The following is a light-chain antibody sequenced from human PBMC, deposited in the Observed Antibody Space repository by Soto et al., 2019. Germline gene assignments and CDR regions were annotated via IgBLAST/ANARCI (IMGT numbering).Light chain of an antibody. CDR2: LNSDGSH. CDR1: SGHSSYA. V-gene: IGLV4-69*01. CDR3: QTWGADSVI. J-gene: IGLJ2*01. Sequence: QLVLTQSPSASASLGASVKLTCTLSSGHSSYAIAWHQQQPEKGPRFLMKLNSDGSHSKGDGISDRFSGSSSGAERYLTIPSLQSEDEADYYCQTWGADSVIFGGGTKLTVL.